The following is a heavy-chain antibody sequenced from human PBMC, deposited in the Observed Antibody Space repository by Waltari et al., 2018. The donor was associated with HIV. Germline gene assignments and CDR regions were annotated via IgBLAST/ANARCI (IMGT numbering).Heavy chain of an antibody. V-gene: IGHV1-18*04. CDR2: ISVKDGRT. J-gene: IGHJ4*02. D-gene: IGHD3-16*02. Sequence: QIQLLQSGAEVKKPGASVRVSCKASGYSFNTHGITWVRQAPGQGLEVIGWISVKDGRTNSAQNLQGRVTMTSDPSTSTVYMELRTLRSDDTAVYYCAIGSWGEVSFGYWGQGTLVTVSS. CDR3: AIGSWGEVSFGY. CDR1: GYSFNTHG.